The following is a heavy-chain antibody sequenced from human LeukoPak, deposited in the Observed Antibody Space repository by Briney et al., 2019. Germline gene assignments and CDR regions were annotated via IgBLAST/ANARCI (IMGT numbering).Heavy chain of an antibody. V-gene: IGHV4-30-4*01. Sequence: SETLSLTCTVSGGSISSGDYYWSWIRQPPGKGLEWIGYIYYSGSTYYNPSLKSRVTISVDTSNNQFSLKLSSVTAADTAVYYCARAAYYYDTSGSRDYWGQGTLVTVSS. J-gene: IGHJ4*02. CDR2: IYYSGST. CDR3: ARAAYYYDTSGSRDY. CDR1: GGSISSGDYY. D-gene: IGHD3-22*01.